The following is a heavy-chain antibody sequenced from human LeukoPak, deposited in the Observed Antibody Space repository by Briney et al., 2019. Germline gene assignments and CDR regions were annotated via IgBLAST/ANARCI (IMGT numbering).Heavy chain of an antibody. Sequence: PSETLSLTCIVSNASISGYYWNWIRQSPGKGLEWIGYIYSNGHTIHKPSLNSRVTISIDTSKNQFSLKLSSVTAADTAVYYCARNNFLRVFRPRYFDLWGRGTLVTVSS. CDR1: NASISGYY. CDR2: IYSNGHT. V-gene: IGHV4-59*01. CDR3: ARNNFLRVFRPRYFDL. J-gene: IGHJ2*01. D-gene: IGHD1-20*01.